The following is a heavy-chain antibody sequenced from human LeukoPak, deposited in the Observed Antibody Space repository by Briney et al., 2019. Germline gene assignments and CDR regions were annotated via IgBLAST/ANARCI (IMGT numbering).Heavy chain of an antibody. V-gene: IGHV4-34*01. J-gene: IGHJ4*02. CDR1: GFTFSSYS. CDR2: INHSGST. Sequence: GSLRLSCAASGFTFSSYSMNWVRQAPGKGLEWIGEINHSGSTNYNPSLKSRVTISVDTSKNQFSLKLSSVTAADTAVYSCARGIDYWGQGTLVTVSS. CDR3: ARGIDY.